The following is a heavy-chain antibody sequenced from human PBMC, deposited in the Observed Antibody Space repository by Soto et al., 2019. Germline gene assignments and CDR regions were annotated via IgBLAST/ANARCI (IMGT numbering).Heavy chain of an antibody. D-gene: IGHD3-16*01. CDR3: ARSEQLGILYYYYYYMDV. CDR2: TYYRSKWYN. V-gene: IGHV6-1*01. CDR1: GDSVSSNSAA. J-gene: IGHJ6*03. Sequence: KQSQTLSLTCAISGDSVSSNSAAWNWIRQSPSRGLEWLGRTYYRSKWYNDYAVSVKSRITINPDTSKNQFSLQLNSVTPEDTAVYYCARSEQLGILYYYYYYMDVWGKGTTVTVSS.